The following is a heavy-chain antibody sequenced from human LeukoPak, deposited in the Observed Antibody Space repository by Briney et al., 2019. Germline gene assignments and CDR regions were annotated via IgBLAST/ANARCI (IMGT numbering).Heavy chain of an antibody. V-gene: IGHV3-23*01. CDR1: GFTFDDYA. Sequence: GRSLRLSCAASGFTFDDYAMHWVRQAPGRGLEWVSGISGSGATTNYAASVKGRFTISRDYSKNTLLLQLNSLRAEDTAVYYCARGPLDYIHGTQYFDYWGRGTLVTVSS. CDR2: ISGSGATT. CDR3: ARGPLDYIHGTQYFDY. J-gene: IGHJ4*02. D-gene: IGHD4-11*01.